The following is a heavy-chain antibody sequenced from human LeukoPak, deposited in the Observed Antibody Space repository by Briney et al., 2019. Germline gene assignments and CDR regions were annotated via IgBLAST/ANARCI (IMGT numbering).Heavy chain of an antibody. CDR2: MYYSGST. V-gene: IGHV4-61*08. CDR3: ARGGLSYYYMDV. CDR1: GGSISSGGYS. Sequence: PSETLSLTCGVSGGSISSGGYSWSWIRQPPGKGLEWIGCMYYSGSTNYNPSLKSRVTISVDTSKNQFSLKLSSVTAADTAVYYCARGGLSYYYMDVWGKGTTVTVSS. J-gene: IGHJ6*03.